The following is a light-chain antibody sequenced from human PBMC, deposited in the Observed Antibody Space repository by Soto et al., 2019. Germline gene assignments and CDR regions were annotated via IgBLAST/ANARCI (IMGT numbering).Light chain of an antibody. J-gene: IGLJ2*01. Sequence: QAVVTQEHSLTVSPGGTVTLTCGSSTGAVTSGHYPYWFQQKPGQAPRTLIYDTSNKHSWTPARFSGSLLGGKAALTLSGAPPEDEAEYYCLLSYSGARSVVLGGGTKLTVL. CDR2: DTS. CDR3: LLSYSGARSVV. V-gene: IGLV7-46*01. CDR1: TGAVTSGHY.